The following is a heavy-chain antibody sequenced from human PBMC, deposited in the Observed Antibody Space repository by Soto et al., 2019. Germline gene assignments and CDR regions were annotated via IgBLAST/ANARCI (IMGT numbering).Heavy chain of an antibody. J-gene: IGHJ6*03. CDR3: TTDPQDWNDDKGGFLYYYYYYMDV. Sequence: GGSLRLSCAASGFTFSNAWMSWVRQAPGKGLEWVGRIKSKTDGGTTDYAAPVKGRFTISRDDSKNTLYLQMNSLKTEDTAVYYCTTDPQDWNDDKGGFLYYYYYYMDVWGKGTTVTVSS. CDR1: GFTFSNAW. CDR2: IKSKTDGGTT. D-gene: IGHD1-1*01. V-gene: IGHV3-15*01.